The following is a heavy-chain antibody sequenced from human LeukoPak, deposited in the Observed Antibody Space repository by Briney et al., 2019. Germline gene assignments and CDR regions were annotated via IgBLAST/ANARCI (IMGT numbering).Heavy chain of an antibody. Sequence: PGGSLRLSCTTSGFTFSAYTMTWARQAPGKGLEWVSAITGSGGGTSYGDSVKGRFTISRDNSKNTLYLQMNSLRAEDTAVYYCANWPEGLRTFDYWGQGTLVTVSS. CDR1: GFTFSAYT. CDR2: ITGSGGGT. D-gene: IGHD5-12*01. CDR3: ANWPEGLRTFDY. J-gene: IGHJ4*02. V-gene: IGHV3-23*01.